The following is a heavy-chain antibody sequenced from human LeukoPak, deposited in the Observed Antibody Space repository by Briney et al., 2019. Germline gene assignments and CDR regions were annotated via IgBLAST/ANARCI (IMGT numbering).Heavy chain of an antibody. Sequence: SETLSLTCTVSGDSISSSSYYWGWIRQPPGKGREWIGSIYYTGSTYDNPSLKRRVTISVDTSKNQFSLKLSSVTAADTAVYFCARHVFRGTEKRTTFDHWGQGTLVTVSS. D-gene: IGHD3-16*01. CDR2: IYYTGST. J-gene: IGHJ4*02. V-gene: IGHV4-39*01. CDR1: GDSISSSSYY. CDR3: ARHVFRGTEKRTTFDH.